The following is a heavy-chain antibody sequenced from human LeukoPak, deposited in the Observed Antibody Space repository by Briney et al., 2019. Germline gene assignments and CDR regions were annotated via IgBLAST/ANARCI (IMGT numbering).Heavy chain of an antibody. CDR2: IHYSGST. D-gene: IGHD5-18*01. V-gene: IGHV4-59*08. CDR3: ARRSYGTDYFDY. CDR1: GGSTSSYY. Sequence: SETLSLTCSVSGGSTSSYYWSWIRQPPGKGLECIGYIHYSGSTNYNPSLKSRVTISVDTSKNQFSLKLSSVTAADTAVYYCARRSYGTDYFDYRGQGTLVTVSS. J-gene: IGHJ4*02.